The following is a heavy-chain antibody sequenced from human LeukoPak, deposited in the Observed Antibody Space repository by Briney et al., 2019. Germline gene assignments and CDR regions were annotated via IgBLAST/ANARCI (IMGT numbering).Heavy chain of an antibody. Sequence: TGGSLRLSCVVSGFTFNNYWMSWVRQAPGKGLEWVANIKRDGSEKNYVDSVKGRFTISRDNAKNSLYLQMNSLRAEDTAVYYCVREDDVKVPAHRGDWIDPWGQGTLVTVSS. J-gene: IGHJ5*02. D-gene: IGHD2-2*01. V-gene: IGHV3-7*01. CDR1: GFTFNNYW. CDR3: VREDDVKVPAHRGDWIDP. CDR2: IKRDGSEK.